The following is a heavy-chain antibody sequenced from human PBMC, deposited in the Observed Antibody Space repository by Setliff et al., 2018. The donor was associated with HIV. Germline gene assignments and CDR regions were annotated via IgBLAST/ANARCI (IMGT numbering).Heavy chain of an antibody. V-gene: IGHV3-7*01. CDR2: IKADGNDK. CDR1: GFTFSSYW. J-gene: IGHJ4*02. CDR3: ARDRGHSGHDINDY. D-gene: IGHD5-12*01. Sequence: PGGSLRLSCAASGFTFSSYWMHWVRQAPGKGLEWVANIKADGNDKNYADSVKGRFTISRDNTKNSLYLQMNSLRVEDTALYYCARDRGHSGHDINDYWGQGTLVTVSS.